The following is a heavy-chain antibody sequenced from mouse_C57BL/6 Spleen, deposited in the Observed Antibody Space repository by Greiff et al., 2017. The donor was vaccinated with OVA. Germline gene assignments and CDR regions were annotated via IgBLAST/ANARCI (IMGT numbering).Heavy chain of an antibody. D-gene: IGHD1-1*01. CDR1: GFTFSSYA. V-gene: IGHV5-4*03. Sequence: EVKLVESGGGLVKPGGSLKLSCAASGFTFSSYAMSWVRQTPEKRLEWVATISDGGSYTYYPDNVKGRFTISRDNAKNNLYLQMSHLKSEDTAMYYCARAYYGSRGAMDYWGQGTSVTVSS. CDR3: ARAYYGSRGAMDY. CDR2: ISDGGSYT. J-gene: IGHJ4*01.